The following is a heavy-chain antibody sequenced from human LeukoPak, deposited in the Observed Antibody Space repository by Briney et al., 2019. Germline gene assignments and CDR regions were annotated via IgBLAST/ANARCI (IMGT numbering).Heavy chain of an antibody. CDR1: GYTFTGYY. CDR3: ARGDLEYYDSSGYCDY. J-gene: IGHJ4*02. V-gene: IGHV1-2*02. CDR2: INPNSGGT. Sequence: ASVKVSCKASGYTFTGYYMHWVRQAPGQGLEWMGWINPNSGGTNYAQKFQGRVTMTGDTSISTAYMELSRLRSDDTAVYYCARGDLEYYDSSGYCDYWGQGTLVTVSS. D-gene: IGHD3-22*01.